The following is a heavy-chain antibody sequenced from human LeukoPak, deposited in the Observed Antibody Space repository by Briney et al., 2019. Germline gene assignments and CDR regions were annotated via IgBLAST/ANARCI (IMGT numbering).Heavy chain of an antibody. V-gene: IGHV4-4*07. CDR3: ARDSPDYYDSSGYYFGGHFDY. CDR2: IYTSGST. J-gene: IGHJ4*02. Sequence: SETLSLTCTVSGGSITSYYWYWIRQPPGKGLECIGLIYTSGSTNYNPSLKRRVPMSVDTAKNQFSLKLSSVTAADTAVYYCARDSPDYYDSSGYYFGGHFDYWGQGTPVTVSS. D-gene: IGHD3-22*01. CDR1: GGSITSYY.